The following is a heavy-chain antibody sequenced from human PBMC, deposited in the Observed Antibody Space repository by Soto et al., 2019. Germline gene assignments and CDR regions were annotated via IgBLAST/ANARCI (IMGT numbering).Heavy chain of an antibody. V-gene: IGHV3-53*01. J-gene: IGHJ5*02. Sequence: PGGSLRLSCAASGFTVGGNDMTWVRQAPGKGLEFISVIFTGGATKYAESVKGRFTISRDDSDNTFYLQMNSLRVEDTALYYCARARPGVNGAFDPWGQGTLVTVSS. D-gene: IGHD2-2*01. CDR1: GFTVGGND. CDR3: ARARPGVNGAFDP. CDR2: IFTGGAT.